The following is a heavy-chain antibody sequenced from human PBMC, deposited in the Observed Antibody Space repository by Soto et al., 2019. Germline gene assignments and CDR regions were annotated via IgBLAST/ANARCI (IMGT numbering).Heavy chain of an antibody. CDR3: TRSHYYGSGYYFDY. J-gene: IGHJ4*02. D-gene: IGHD3-10*01. CDR1: GFTFSGSA. Sequence: GGSLRLSCAASGFTFSGSAMHWVRQASGKGLEWVGRIRSKANSYATAYAASVKGRFTISRDDSKNTAYLQMNSLKTEGTAVYYCTRSHYYGSGYYFDYWGQGTLVTVSS. V-gene: IGHV3-73*01. CDR2: IRSKANSYAT.